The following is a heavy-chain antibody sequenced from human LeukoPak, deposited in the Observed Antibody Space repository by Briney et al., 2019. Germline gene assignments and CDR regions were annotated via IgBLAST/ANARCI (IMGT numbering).Heavy chain of an antibody. J-gene: IGHJ4*02. CDR2: IYYSGST. CDR1: GGSISSSSYY. V-gene: IGHV4-39*01. D-gene: IGHD4-17*01. CDR3: ARQYGAIYLDY. Sequence: SSETLSLTCTVSGGSISSSSYYWGWIRQPPGKGLEWIGSIYYSGSTYYNPSLKSRVTISVDTSKNQFSLKLSSVTAADTAVYYCARQYGAIYLDYWGQGTLVTVSS.